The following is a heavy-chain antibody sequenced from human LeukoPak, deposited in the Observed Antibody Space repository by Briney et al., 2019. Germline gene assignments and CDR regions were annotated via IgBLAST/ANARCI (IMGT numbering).Heavy chain of an antibody. Sequence: SGGSLRLSCAASGFTFSSYGMHWVRQAPGKGLEWVAVISYDGSNKYYADSVKGRFTISRDNSKNTLYLQMNSLRAEDTAVYYCAKIRDRSGWSYYYYYYMDVWGKGTTVTVSS. CDR3: AKIRDRSGWSYYYYYYMDV. V-gene: IGHV3-30*18. CDR1: GFTFSSYG. D-gene: IGHD6-19*01. CDR2: ISYDGSNK. J-gene: IGHJ6*03.